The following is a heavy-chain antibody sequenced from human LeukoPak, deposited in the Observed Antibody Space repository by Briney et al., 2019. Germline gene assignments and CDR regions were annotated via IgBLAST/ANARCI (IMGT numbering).Heavy chain of an antibody. J-gene: IGHJ5*02. CDR3: AREMAAVAGPYNWFDP. CDR2: ISAYNGNT. Sequence: VASVKVSCKASGYTFTSYGISWVRQAPGQGLEWVGWISAYNGNTNYAQKLQGRVTMTTDTSTSTAYMELRSLRSDDTAVYYCAREMAAVAGPYNWFDPWGQGTLVTVSS. D-gene: IGHD6-19*01. CDR1: GYTFTSYG. V-gene: IGHV1-18*01.